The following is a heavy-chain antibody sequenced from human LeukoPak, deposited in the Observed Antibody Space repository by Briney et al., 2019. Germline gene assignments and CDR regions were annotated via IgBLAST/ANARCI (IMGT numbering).Heavy chain of an antibody. CDR3: AKDLSSGSRRAY. CDR2: ISYDGGNK. CDR1: GFTFGTYG. Sequence: PGGSLRLSCAASGFTFGTYGMHWVRQAPGKGLEWVAVISYDGGNKYYADSVKGRFTISRDNSKNTLYLQMNSLRAEDTGVYYCAKDLSSGSRRAYWGQGTLVTVSS. D-gene: IGHD6-19*01. V-gene: IGHV3-30*18. J-gene: IGHJ4*02.